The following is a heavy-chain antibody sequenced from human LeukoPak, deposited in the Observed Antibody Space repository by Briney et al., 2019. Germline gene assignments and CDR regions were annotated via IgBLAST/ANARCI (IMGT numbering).Heavy chain of an antibody. J-gene: IGHJ3*02. CDR1: GYTFTGYY. D-gene: IGHD6-19*01. CDR2: INPNSGGT. Sequence: GASVKVSCKASGYTFTGYYMHWVRQAPGQGLEWMGQINPNSGGTNYVQKFQGRVTMTRDTSFTTAYMELSGLRSDDTAVYYCARVRIGVAGNTFDMWGQGTMATVSS. CDR3: ARVRIGVAGNTFDM. V-gene: IGHV1-2*06.